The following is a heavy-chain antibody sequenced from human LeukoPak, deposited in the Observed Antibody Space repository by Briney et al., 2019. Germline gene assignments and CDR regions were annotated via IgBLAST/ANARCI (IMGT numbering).Heavy chain of an antibody. Sequence: PSETLSLTCTVSGGSISSGSYYWSWIRQPAGKGLEWIGRIYTSGSTNYNPSLKSRVTISVDTSKNQFSLKLSSVTAADTAVYYCARGDPFGLMVYSIGQDAFDIWGQGTMVTVSS. CDR1: GGSISSGSYY. D-gene: IGHD2-8*01. V-gene: IGHV4-61*02. CDR2: IYTSGST. J-gene: IGHJ3*02. CDR3: ARGDPFGLMVYSIGQDAFDI.